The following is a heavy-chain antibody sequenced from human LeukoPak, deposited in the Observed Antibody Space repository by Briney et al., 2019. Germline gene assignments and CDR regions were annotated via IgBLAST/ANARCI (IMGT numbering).Heavy chain of an antibody. Sequence: GESLKISCKGSGYIFTTYWIGWVRQMPGKGLEWMGIINPDDSDTRYSPSFQGQVTISVDKSISTAYLQWSGLKASDTAMYYCARSGGLMSFSFDYWGQGTLVTVSS. CDR3: ARSGGLMSFSFDY. CDR1: GYIFTTYW. V-gene: IGHV5-51*01. CDR2: INPDDSDT. D-gene: IGHD3-16*01. J-gene: IGHJ4*02.